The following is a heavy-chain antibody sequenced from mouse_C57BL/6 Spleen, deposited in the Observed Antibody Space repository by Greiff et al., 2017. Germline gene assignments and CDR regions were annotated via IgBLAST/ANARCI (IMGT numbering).Heavy chain of an antibody. CDR2: INPSSGYT. V-gene: IGHV1-7*01. Sequence: VQLPQSGAELAKPGASVKLSCKASGYTFTSYWLHWVKQRHGQGLEWIGYINPSSGYTKYNQKFKDTATLTADKSSSTAYMQLSSLTYEDSAVYYCAINWEGFAYWGQGTLVTVSA. D-gene: IGHD4-1*01. CDR3: AINWEGFAY. J-gene: IGHJ3*01. CDR1: GYTFTSYW.